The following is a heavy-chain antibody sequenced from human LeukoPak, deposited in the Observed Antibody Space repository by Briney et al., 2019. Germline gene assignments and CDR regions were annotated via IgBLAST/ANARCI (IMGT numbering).Heavy chain of an antibody. D-gene: IGHD1-26*01. J-gene: IGHJ5*02. Sequence: SETLSLTCTVSGGSISSGGYYWSWIRQHPGKGLEWIGYIYYSGSTYYNPSLKSRVTISVDTSKNQFSLRLSSVTAAGTAVYYCARDQSYAAHWFDPWGQGTLVTVSS. CDR1: GGSISSGGYY. V-gene: IGHV4-31*03. CDR3: ARDQSYAAHWFDP. CDR2: IYYSGST.